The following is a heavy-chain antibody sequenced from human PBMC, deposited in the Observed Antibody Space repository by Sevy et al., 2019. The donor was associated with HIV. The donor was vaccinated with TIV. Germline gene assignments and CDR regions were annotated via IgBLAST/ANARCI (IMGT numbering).Heavy chain of an antibody. CDR1: GFTFSSYS. CDR3: ARVPSTGRYGMDV. D-gene: IGHD3-10*01. V-gene: IGHV3-48*01. Sequence: GGSLRLSCAASGFTFSSYSMNWVRQAPGKGLEWVSYISSSSSTIYYADSVKGRITISRDNAKNSLYLQMSSLRADDTALYYCARVPSTGRYGMDVWGQGTTFTFSS. J-gene: IGHJ6*02. CDR2: ISSSSSTI.